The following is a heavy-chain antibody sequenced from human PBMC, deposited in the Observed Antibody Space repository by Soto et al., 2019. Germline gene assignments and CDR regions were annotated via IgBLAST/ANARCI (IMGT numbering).Heavy chain of an antibody. V-gene: IGHV1-2*02. D-gene: IGHD3-3*01. CDR1: GYTFTGYY. J-gene: IGHJ4*02. CDR2: INPNSGDT. Sequence: QVPLVQSGAEVKKPGASVKVSCKASGYTFTGYYMHWVRQAPGQGLEWMGWINPNSGDTNYAQKFQGRVTMTRDTSISTAYMELSRLRSDDTAVYYCARSTTIFGNNFDYWGQGTLVTVSS. CDR3: ARSTTIFGNNFDY.